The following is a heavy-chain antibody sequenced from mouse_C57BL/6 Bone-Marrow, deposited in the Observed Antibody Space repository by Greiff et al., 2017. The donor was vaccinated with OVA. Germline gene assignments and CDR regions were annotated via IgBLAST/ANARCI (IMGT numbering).Heavy chain of an antibody. D-gene: IGHD1-1*01. V-gene: IGHV5-4*01. CDR2: ISDGGSYT. Sequence: EVKLMESGGGLVKPGGSLKLSCAASGFTFSSYAMSWVRQTPEKRLEWVATISDGGSYTYYPDNVKGRFTISRDNAKNNLYLQMSHLKSEDTAMYYCARDCYYYGSSYGWYFDVWGTGTTVTVSS. CDR3: ARDCYYYGSSYGWYFDV. CDR1: GFTFSSYA. J-gene: IGHJ1*03.